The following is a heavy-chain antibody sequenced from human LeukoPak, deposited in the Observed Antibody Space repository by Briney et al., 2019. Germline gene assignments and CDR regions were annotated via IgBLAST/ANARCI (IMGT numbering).Heavy chain of an antibody. J-gene: IGHJ6*02. V-gene: IGHV3-43*02. Sequence: PGGSLRLSCAASGFTFDDYAMHWVRQAPGKGLEWVSLISGDGGSTYYAGSVKGRFAIPRDNSKDSLYLQMNSLRTEDTALYYCAKIKYSGYGMDVWGQGTTVTVSS. CDR1: GFTFDDYA. CDR2: ISGDGGST. CDR3: AKIKYSGYGMDV. D-gene: IGHD5-12*01.